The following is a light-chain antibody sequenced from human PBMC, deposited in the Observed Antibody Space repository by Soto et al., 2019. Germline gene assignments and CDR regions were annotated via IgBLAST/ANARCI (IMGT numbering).Light chain of an antibody. J-gene: IGLJ2*01. CDR1: SSNIETNP. V-gene: IGLV1-51*01. CDR3: GTWEASLSAGV. CDR2: NDD. Sequence: QSVLTQPPSVSAAPGQKVTISCSGSSSNIETNPVSWYRHLPGTVPKLLIHNDDKRPSGIPDRFSGSKSGTSATLGITGLQSGYEADYYCGTWEASLSAGVFGGGTKVTVL.